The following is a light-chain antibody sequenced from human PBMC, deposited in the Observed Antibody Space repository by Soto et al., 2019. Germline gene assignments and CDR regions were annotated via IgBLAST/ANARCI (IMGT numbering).Light chain of an antibody. Sequence: DILMTQSPSSLSASAGDRVTITCRASQSISSSLNWYQQIPGKAPKLLIYAASSLQSGVPSRFRGSGSGTDFTLTISSLQPDDFATYYCQQSYSTPPTFGQGTKVEIK. V-gene: IGKV1-39*01. J-gene: IGKJ1*01. CDR1: QSISSS. CDR2: AAS. CDR3: QQSYSTPPT.